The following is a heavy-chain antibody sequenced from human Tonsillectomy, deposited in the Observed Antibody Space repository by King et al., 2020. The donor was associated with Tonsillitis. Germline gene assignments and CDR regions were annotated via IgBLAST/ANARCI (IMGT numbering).Heavy chain of an antibody. CDR2: ISAYNGNT. CDR1: GYTFTSYG. Sequence: QLVQSGAEVKKPGASVKVSCKASGYTFTSYGVTWVRQAPGQGLEWMGWISAYNGNTNYAQNLQGRVTLTTDTSTTTAYMELRSLRSDDTAMYYCARDSGGWYRGGTFDCWGPGPLVTAPS. CDR3: ARDSGGWYRGGTFDC. D-gene: IGHD6-19*01. V-gene: IGHV1-18*04. J-gene: IGHJ4*02.